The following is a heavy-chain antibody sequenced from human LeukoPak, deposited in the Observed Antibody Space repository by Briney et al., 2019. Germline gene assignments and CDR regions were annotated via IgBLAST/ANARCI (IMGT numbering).Heavy chain of an antibody. CDR3: AKGGSGYDSFHYYYYMDV. Sequence: SETLSLTCTVSGGSISSYYWSWIRQPPGKGLEWIGYIYYSGSTYYNPSLKSRVTISVDTSKNQFSLRLSSVTAADTAVYYCAKGGSGYDSFHYYYYMDVWGKGTTVTVSS. V-gene: IGHV4-59*12. CDR1: GGSISSYY. CDR2: IYYSGST. D-gene: IGHD5-12*01. J-gene: IGHJ6*03.